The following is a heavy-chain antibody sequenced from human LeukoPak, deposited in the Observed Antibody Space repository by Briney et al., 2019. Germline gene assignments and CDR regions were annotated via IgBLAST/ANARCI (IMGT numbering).Heavy chain of an antibody. D-gene: IGHD5-12*01. V-gene: IGHV3-23*01. CDR1: GFTFSSYA. CDR3: AKDPGGGSYYFDS. J-gene: IGHJ4*02. CDR2: ISGSGGST. Sequence: GGSLRLSCAASGFTFSSYAMAWVRQAPGEGLEWVSAISGSGGSTYYADSVRGRFTISRDNSRSTLYLHMNSLRAEDTAVYFCAKDPGGGSYYFDSWGQGTQVTVSS.